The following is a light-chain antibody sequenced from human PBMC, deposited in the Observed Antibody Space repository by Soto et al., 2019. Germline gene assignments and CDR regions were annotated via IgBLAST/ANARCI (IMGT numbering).Light chain of an antibody. Sequence: ENVLTQSPGTLSLSPGERATLSCRASQMVSSSYLAWYQQKPGLAPRLILYDTSFRATGIPDRFSGSGSGTDFTLTISSLEPEDFAVYYCQQRGNWPSLTFGGGTKV. J-gene: IGKJ4*01. V-gene: IGKV3D-20*02. CDR2: DTS. CDR3: QQRGNWPSLT. CDR1: QMVSSSY.